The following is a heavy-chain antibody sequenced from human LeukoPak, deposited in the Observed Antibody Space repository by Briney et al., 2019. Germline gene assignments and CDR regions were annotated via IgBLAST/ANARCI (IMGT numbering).Heavy chain of an antibody. CDR1: GFTLKFYW. J-gene: IGHJ4*02. CDR3: VRGGPSTWF. CDR2: INDDGSDT. Sequence: GGSLRLSCAASGFTLKFYWMHWVRQVPGKGPVWVARINDDGSDTVYADSVKGRFTISRDDAKNMLFLQMNSLRGEDTAVYHCVRGGPSTWFWGQGTLVTVSS. D-gene: IGHD3-22*01. V-gene: IGHV3-74*01.